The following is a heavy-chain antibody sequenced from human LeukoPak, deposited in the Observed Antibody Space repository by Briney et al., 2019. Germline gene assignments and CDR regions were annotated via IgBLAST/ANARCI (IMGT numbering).Heavy chain of an antibody. V-gene: IGHV4-59*01. J-gene: IGHJ5*02. CDR1: GGSISSYY. Sequence: PSETLSLTCTVSGGSISSYYWNWVRQPPGKGLEWIGNIYSSGSTDYNPSLKSRVTISRDTSNFQCSLRLNSVTAADTAVYYCARADPNASGYFYRFNWFDPWGQGTLATVSS. CDR3: ARADPNASGYFYRFNWFDP. CDR2: IYSSGST. D-gene: IGHD3-10*01.